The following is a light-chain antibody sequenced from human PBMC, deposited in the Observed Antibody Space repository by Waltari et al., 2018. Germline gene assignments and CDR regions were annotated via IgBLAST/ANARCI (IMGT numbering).Light chain of an antibody. Sequence: DIVMTQSPLSLPVTPGETASISCRSSQSLLQSNGYNYLDWYLQKPGQSPQLLSYLGSNRASGVTDRFSGSGSGTDFTLKISRVEAEDVGVYYCMQALQLPVTFGGGTKVEIK. CDR2: LGS. V-gene: IGKV2-28*01. CDR3: MQALQLPVT. CDR1: QSLLQSNGYNY. J-gene: IGKJ4*01.